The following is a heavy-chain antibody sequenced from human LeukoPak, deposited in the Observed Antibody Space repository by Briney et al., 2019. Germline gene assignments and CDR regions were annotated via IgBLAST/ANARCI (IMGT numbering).Heavy chain of an antibody. CDR3: AKDPPRWGTMIVVVTPD. Sequence: GGSLRLSCAASRLTFSSYAMSWVRQAPGKGLEWVSAISGSGGSTYYADSVKGRFTISRDNSKNTLYLQMNSLRAEDTAVYYCAKDPPRWGTMIVVVTPDWGQGTLVTVSS. CDR2: ISGSGGST. V-gene: IGHV3-23*01. J-gene: IGHJ4*02. D-gene: IGHD3-22*01. CDR1: RLTFSSYA.